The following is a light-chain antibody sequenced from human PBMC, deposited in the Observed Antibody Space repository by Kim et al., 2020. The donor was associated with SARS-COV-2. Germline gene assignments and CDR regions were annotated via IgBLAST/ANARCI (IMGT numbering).Light chain of an antibody. J-gene: IGKJ5*01. CDR2: GAS. CDR3: QQYDSLIT. V-gene: IGKV3-20*01. Sequence: EIVLTQSPGTLSLSPGERATLSCRASASVSSSYFAWYQRKPGQAPRLLIYGASSRATGVPDRFSGSGSGTDFTLTISSLEPEDSAVYFCQQYDSLITFGQGTRLEIK. CDR1: ASVSSSY.